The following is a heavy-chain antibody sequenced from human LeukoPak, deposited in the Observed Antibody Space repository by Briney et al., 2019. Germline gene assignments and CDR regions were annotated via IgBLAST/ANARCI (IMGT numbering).Heavy chain of an antibody. J-gene: IGHJ5*02. CDR1: GGSFSGYY. CDR3: ARGGHSSSLDP. Sequence: SETLSLTCAVYGGSFSGYYWSWIRQPPVKELEWIGEINHSGSTNYNPSLKSRVTISVDTSKNQFSLKLSSVTAADTAVYYCARGGHSSSLDPWGQGTLVTVSS. V-gene: IGHV4-34*01. CDR2: INHSGST. D-gene: IGHD6-13*01.